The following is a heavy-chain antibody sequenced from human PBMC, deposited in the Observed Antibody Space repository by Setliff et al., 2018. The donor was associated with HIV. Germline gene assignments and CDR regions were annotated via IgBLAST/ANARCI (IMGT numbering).Heavy chain of an antibody. D-gene: IGHD3-10*01. CDR3: ARHSGVASPNWFDP. CDR1: GGSISGHY. J-gene: IGHJ5*02. CDR2: IYSSGNT. V-gene: IGHV4-4*09. Sequence: PSETLSLTCTVSGGSISGHYWSWIRQPPGRGLEWIGYIYSSGNTNFNPPLQSRVTISVDTSKNQLSLTLSSVTAADTAVYYCARHSGVASPNWFDPWGQGTLVTVSS.